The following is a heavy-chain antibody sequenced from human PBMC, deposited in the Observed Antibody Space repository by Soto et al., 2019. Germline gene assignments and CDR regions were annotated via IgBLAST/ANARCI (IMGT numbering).Heavy chain of an antibody. Sequence: GVLRLSCVASVFSFSTFAMSWVLQAPGKGLEWVSRITGSGREGYYADSVRGRFTISRDNSRNTLLLQMKSLRDDDTAVYFCAKDLSESDDFGDDWAPFDYWGRGNKVTVSS. D-gene: IGHD4-17*01. CDR1: VFSFSTFA. CDR2: ITGSGREG. V-gene: IGHV3-23*01. J-gene: IGHJ4*02. CDR3: AKDLSESDDFGDDWAPFDY.